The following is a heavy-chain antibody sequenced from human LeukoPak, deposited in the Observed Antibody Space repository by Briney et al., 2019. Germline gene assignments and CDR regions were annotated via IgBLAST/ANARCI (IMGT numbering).Heavy chain of an antibody. CDR1: GFTFSDHG. CDR2: ISSSGSTI. J-gene: IGHJ4*02. Sequence: GGSLTLSCAASGFTFSDHGMQWVPQAPGKGLEWVSFISSSGSTISYADSVKGRFTISRDNAKNSLYLQMNSLRGEDTALYYCARDRSEDRFDYWGQGTLVTVSS. D-gene: IGHD1-26*01. CDR3: ARDRSEDRFDY. V-gene: IGHV3-48*03.